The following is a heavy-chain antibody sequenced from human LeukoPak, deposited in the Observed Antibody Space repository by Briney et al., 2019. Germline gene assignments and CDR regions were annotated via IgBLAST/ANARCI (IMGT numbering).Heavy chain of an antibody. Sequence: GESLKISCKGSGYTFTNNWIAWVRQMPGKGLEWMGIIYPGDSDTRYSPSFQGQVTISADKSISTAYLQWSSLKASDTAMYYCASHDYGDYGTFKFWGQGTLVTVSS. V-gene: IGHV5-51*01. CDR1: GYTFTNNW. CDR3: ASHDYGDYGTFKF. J-gene: IGHJ4*02. CDR2: IYPGDSDT. D-gene: IGHD4-17*01.